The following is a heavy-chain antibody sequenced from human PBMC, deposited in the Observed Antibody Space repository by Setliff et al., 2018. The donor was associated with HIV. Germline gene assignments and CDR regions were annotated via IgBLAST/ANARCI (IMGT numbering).Heavy chain of an antibody. CDR3: TRWIVGSSNIFAFDI. D-gene: IGHD1-26*01. CDR1: GYTLTDFD. V-gene: IGHV1-8*01. Sequence: GASVKVSCKASGYTLTDFDIYWMRQASGQGLEWLGWINPKSGNTAYAQSFQGRVTLTTNTAISTVDMELSSLSSEDTAVYYCTRWIVGSSNIFAFDIWGQGTLVTVS. J-gene: IGHJ3*02. CDR2: INPKSGNT.